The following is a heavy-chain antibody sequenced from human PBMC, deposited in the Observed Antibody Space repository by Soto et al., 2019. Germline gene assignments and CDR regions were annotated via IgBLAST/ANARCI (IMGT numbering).Heavy chain of an antibody. CDR3: ARGGITTVRNYYFDH. CDR2: IHHSGPT. J-gene: IGHJ4*02. D-gene: IGHD1-20*01. CDR1: GDSISGSEW. Sequence: QGQLQESGQGLVEPSGTLSLTCKVAGDSISGSEWWSWVRQPPGKGPEWIAEIHHSGPTNYNPSLKSRVTITVDTSNNQFSLRLSSVTAADTAVYYCARGGITTVRNYYFDHWGQGTLVTVSS. V-gene: IGHV4-4*02.